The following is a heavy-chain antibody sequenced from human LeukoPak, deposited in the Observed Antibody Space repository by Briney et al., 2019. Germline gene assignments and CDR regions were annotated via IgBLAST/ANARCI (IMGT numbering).Heavy chain of an antibody. D-gene: IGHD3-16*02. CDR3: AREILADYVWGSYRYRDSYYFDY. J-gene: IGHJ4*02. V-gene: IGHV4-61*02. CDR2: IYTSGST. CDR1: GGSISSGSYY. Sequence: PSETLSLTCTVSGGSISSGSYYWSWIRQPAGKGLEWIGRIYTSGSTNYNPSLKSRVTISVDTSKNQFSLKLSSVTAADTAVYYCAREILADYVWGSYRYRDSYYFDYWGQGTLVTVSP.